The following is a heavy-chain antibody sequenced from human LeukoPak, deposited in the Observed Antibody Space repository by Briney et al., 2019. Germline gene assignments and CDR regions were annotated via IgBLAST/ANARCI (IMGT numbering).Heavy chain of an antibody. Sequence: SETLSLTCTVSGVSISSYYWSWLRQPPGKGLEWHGYIYYSGSTNYNPSLKSRVTISVDTSKNQFSLKLSSVTAADTAVYYCARDSVYCSGGSCYSSYYGMDVWGQGTTVTVSS. CDR2: IYYSGST. CDR1: GVSISSYY. D-gene: IGHD2-15*01. J-gene: IGHJ6*02. CDR3: ARDSVYCSGGSCYSSYYGMDV. V-gene: IGHV4-59*01.